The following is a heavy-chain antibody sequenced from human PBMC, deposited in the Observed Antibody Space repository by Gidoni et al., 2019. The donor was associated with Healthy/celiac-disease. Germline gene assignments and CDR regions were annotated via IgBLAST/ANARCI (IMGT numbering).Heavy chain of an antibody. CDR3: ARVARRGTTMVRGVIMGADY. J-gene: IGHJ4*02. V-gene: IGHV4-4*02. Sequence: PPGKGLEWIGEIYHSGSTNYNPSLKSRVTISVDKSKNQFSLKLSSVTAADTAVYYCARVARRGTTMVRGVIMGADYWGQGTLVTVSS. CDR2: IYHSGST. D-gene: IGHD3-10*01.